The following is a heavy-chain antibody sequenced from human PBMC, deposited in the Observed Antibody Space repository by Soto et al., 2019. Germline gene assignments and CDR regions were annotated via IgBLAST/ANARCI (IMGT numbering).Heavy chain of an antibody. CDR2: ISSSSSTI. V-gene: IGHV3-48*02. J-gene: IGHJ4*02. CDR3: GRKGGYCSSTSCYGSEVDY. D-gene: IGHD2-2*01. Sequence: EVQLVESGGGLVQPGGSLRLSCAASGFTFSSYNMTWVRQAPGKGLEWVSYISSSSSTIYYADSVKGRFTISRDNAKNSLYLQMNSLRDEDTAVYYCGRKGGYCSSTSCYGSEVDYWGQGTLVTVSS. CDR1: GFTFSSYN.